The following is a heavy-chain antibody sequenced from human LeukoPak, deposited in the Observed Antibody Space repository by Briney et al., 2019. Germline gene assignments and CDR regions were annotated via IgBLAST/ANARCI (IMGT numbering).Heavy chain of an antibody. CDR2: ISYDGSNK. Sequence: GGSLRLSCAASGFTFSSYAMHWVRQAPGKGLEWVAVISYDGSNKYYADSVKGRFTISRDNSKNTLYLQMNSLRAEDTAVYYCAKDVGATTVYYFDYWGQGTLVTVSS. J-gene: IGHJ4*02. CDR3: AKDVGATTVYYFDY. D-gene: IGHD1-26*01. CDR1: GFTFSSYA. V-gene: IGHV3-30*04.